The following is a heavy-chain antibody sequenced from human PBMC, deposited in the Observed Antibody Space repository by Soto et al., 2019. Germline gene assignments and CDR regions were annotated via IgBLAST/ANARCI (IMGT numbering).Heavy chain of an antibody. V-gene: IGHV3-23*01. CDR3: VREVSDWSSHGSFDF. CDR2: ISNNGGSA. J-gene: IGHJ3*01. D-gene: IGHD2-21*02. Sequence: GGSLRLSCAASGFTFTRYSMNWVRQAQGKGLEWVSLISNNGGSASHADSVQGRFIISRDNSINTRYLQMNSLRAEDTAIYYCVREVSDWSSHGSFDFWGRGTMVTVSS. CDR1: GFTFTRYS.